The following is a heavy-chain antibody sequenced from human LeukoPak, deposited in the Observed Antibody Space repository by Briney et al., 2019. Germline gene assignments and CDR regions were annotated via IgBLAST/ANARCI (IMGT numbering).Heavy chain of an antibody. D-gene: IGHD5-18*01. CDR2: IDPSDSYT. CDR3: AVYDRDAGYSYGSPFDY. Sequence: GESLKISCKGSGYSFTSYWISWVRQMPGKGLDWMGRIDPSDSYTNYSPSFQGHVTISADKSISTAYLQWSSLKASDTAMYYCAVYDRDAGYSYGSPFDYWGQGTLVTVSS. J-gene: IGHJ4*02. V-gene: IGHV5-10-1*01. CDR1: GYSFTSYW.